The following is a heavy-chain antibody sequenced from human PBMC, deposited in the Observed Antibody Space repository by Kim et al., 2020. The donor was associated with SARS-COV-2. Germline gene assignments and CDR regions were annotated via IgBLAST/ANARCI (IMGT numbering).Heavy chain of an antibody. J-gene: IGHJ6*03. CDR2: INHSGST. D-gene: IGHD2-2*01. CDR1: GGSFSGYY. V-gene: IGHV4-34*01. CDR3: ARGVVVVPAAPYIDSLHYYYYMDV. Sequence: SETLSLTCAVYGGSFSGYYWSWIRQPPGKGLEWIGEINHSGSTNYNPSLKSRVTISVDTSKNQFSLKLSSVTAADTAVYYCARGVVVVPAAPYIDSLHYYYYMDVWGKGTTVTVSS.